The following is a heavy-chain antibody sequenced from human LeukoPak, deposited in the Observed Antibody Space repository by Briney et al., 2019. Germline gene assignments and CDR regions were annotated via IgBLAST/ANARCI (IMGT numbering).Heavy chain of an antibody. CDR2: LKQDGSEK. Sequence: GGSLRLSCAASGFTFSSYWMTWVRQAPGKGLEWVAKLKQDGSEKYYVDSVKGRFTISRDNAKNSLYLQMNNLGAEDTAVYYCARRGTSSSWAHFDYWGQGTLVTVSS. CDR1: GFTFSSYW. CDR3: ARRGTSSSWAHFDY. V-gene: IGHV3-7*05. J-gene: IGHJ4*02. D-gene: IGHD6-13*01.